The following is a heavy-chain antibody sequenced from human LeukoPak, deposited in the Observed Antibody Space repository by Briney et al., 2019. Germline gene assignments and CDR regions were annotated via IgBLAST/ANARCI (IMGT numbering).Heavy chain of an antibody. J-gene: IGHJ4*02. CDR3: ARHLIFMSTPGDDFDH. V-gene: IGHV3-74*01. CDR1: GFTFSNYW. Sequence: GGSLRLSCAASGFTFSNYWMHWVRQAPGKGLEWVSRINERATIISYADSVKGRFTISRENARNTLYLQMNSLTAEDTAVYYCARHLIFMSTPGDDFDHCVPGTLVTISS. CDR2: INERATII. D-gene: IGHD3-16*01.